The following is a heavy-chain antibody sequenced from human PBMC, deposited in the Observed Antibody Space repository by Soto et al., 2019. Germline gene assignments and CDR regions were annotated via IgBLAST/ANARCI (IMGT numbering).Heavy chain of an antibody. J-gene: IGHJ4*02. CDR3: ARIEMASIK. CDR2: IYYTGSA. Sequence: PSETLSLTCSVSGASIRSGGYYWSWLRQSPGKGLEWIGHIYYTGSAFYSPSLESRLTISLDTSKNQFSLDLRSVTAADTAMYYCARIEMASIKWGRGTLVTVSS. V-gene: IGHV4-31*03. CDR1: GASIRSGGYY.